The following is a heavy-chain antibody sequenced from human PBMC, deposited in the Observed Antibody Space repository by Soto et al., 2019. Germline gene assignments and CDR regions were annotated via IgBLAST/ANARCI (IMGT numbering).Heavy chain of an antibody. V-gene: IGHV5-51*01. D-gene: IGHD3-3*01. CDR2: IYPGDSDT. CDR3: ARRINMDFWSGYPLYYFDY. J-gene: IGHJ4*02. CDR1: GYSFTSYW. Sequence: GESLKISCKGSGYSFTSYWIGWVRQMPGKGLEWMGIIYPGDSDTRYSPSFQGQVTISADKSISTAYLQWSSLKASDTAMYYCARRINMDFWSGYPLYYFDYWGQGTLVTVSS.